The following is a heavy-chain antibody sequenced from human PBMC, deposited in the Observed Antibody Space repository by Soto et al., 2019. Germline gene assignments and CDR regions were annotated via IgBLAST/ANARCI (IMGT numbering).Heavy chain of an antibody. CDR3: ARDRLLWFGELLSDYYYYYYGMDV. CDR2: IIPIFGTA. V-gene: IGHV1-69*06. Sequence: QVQLVQSGAEVKKPGSSVKASCKASGGTFSSYAISWVRQAPGQGLEWMGGIIPIFGTANYAQKFQGRVTITADKSTSTAYMELSSLRSEDTAVYYCARDRLLWFGELLSDYYYYYYGMDVWGQGTTVTVSS. D-gene: IGHD3-10*01. CDR1: GGTFSSYA. J-gene: IGHJ6*02.